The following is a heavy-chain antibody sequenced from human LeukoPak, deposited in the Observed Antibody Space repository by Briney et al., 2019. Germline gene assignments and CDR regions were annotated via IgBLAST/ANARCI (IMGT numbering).Heavy chain of an antibody. CDR1: GYTFTASY. Sequence: ASVKVSCKASGYTFTASYMHWVRQAPGQVLEWMGLINPDGGNTNYAQNFQGRVTLTRDTSTSTVYMELSSLRSEDTAIYYCARIRDGYNDAYDIWGQGTVVTVPS. CDR3: ARIRDGYNDAYDI. CDR2: INPDGGNT. D-gene: IGHD5-24*01. V-gene: IGHV1-46*01. J-gene: IGHJ3*02.